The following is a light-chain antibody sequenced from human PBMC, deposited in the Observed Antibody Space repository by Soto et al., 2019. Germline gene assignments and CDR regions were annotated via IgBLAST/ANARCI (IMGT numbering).Light chain of an antibody. Sequence: QSVLTQSCSASASLGSTVKLTCTLSRGHSSYIIAWHQQQPGKAPRYLMKLEGSGSYNKGSGVPDRFSGSSSGAVRYLTISNLQSHDEADYYCETWDTNTRVFGGRTKLTVL. CDR1: RGHSSYI. J-gene: IGLJ3*02. CDR2: LEGSGSY. CDR3: ETWDTNTRV. V-gene: IGLV4-60*03.